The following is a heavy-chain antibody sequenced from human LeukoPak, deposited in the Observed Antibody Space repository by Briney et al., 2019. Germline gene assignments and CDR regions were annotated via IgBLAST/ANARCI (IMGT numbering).Heavy chain of an antibody. CDR3: AKALRYSSSTSCYQPVDY. V-gene: IGHV3-23*01. Sequence: GGSLRLSCAASGFTFSSYAMSWVRQAPGKGLEWVSAISGSGGSTYYADSVKGRFTISRDNSKNTLYLQMNSQRAEDTAVYDCAKALRYSSSTSCYQPVDYWGQGTLVTVSS. CDR1: GFTFSSYA. J-gene: IGHJ4*02. CDR2: ISGSGGST. D-gene: IGHD2-2*01.